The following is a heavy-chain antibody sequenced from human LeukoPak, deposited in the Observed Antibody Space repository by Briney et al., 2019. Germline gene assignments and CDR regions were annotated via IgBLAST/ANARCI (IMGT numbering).Heavy chain of an antibody. J-gene: IGHJ4*02. V-gene: IGHV4-31*03. CDR1: GASISNSDYY. CDR3: ARVGSCSGGSCYYRLFDY. CDR2: IYYSGST. Sequence: SQTLSLTCTVSGASISNSDYYWSWIRQHPGKGLEWIGYIYYSGSTYYNPSLKSRVSISVDTSKNQFSLKLSSVTAADTAVYYCARVGSCSGGSCYYRLFDYWGQGTLVTVSS. D-gene: IGHD2-15*01.